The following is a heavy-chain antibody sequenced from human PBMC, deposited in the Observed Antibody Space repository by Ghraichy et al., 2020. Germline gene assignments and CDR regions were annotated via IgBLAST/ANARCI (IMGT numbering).Heavy chain of an antibody. CDR1: GFTFSSYA. Sequence: GESLNISCAASGFTFSSYAMSWVRQAPGKGLEWVSVISGSGGSTYYADSVKGRFTLSRDNSKNTLYRQMNSLRAEDTAVYYCAKWARFDYYDTSGFYYDYWGQGTLVTVSS. J-gene: IGHJ4*02. CDR3: AKWARFDYYDTSGFYYDY. D-gene: IGHD3-22*01. V-gene: IGHV3-23*01. CDR2: ISGSGGST.